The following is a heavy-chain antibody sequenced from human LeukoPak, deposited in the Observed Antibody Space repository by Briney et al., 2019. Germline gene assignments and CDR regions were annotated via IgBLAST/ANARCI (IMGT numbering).Heavy chain of an antibody. Sequence: SQTLSLTCVICGGWVSSNSVACQWIRQSPSRGLEWLGRTYYRSKWYNHYAPSVESRITIDPDTSKNQLCLHLNSVNTEDTDVYYCVRVAYSSSYYFDSWGQGNLVTVSS. CDR1: GGWVSSNSVA. J-gene: IGHJ4*02. V-gene: IGHV6-1*01. CDR2: TYYRSKWYN. D-gene: IGHD6-6*01. CDR3: VRVAYSSSYYFDS.